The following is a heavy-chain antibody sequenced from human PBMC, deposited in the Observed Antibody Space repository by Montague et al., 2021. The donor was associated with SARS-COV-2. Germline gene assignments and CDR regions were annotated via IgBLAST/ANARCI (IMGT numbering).Heavy chain of an antibody. J-gene: IGHJ5*02. CDR1: GGSIAKSNYY. CDR2: IFYTGST. CDR3: ARDGGYYT. Sequence: TLSLTCTVSGGSIAKSNYYWTWIRQHPGKGLEWIGYIFYTGSTYYNPSLKSRLTMSVDTSKNQFSLKLNSVTAADTAVYYCARDGGYYTWGPGTLITVSP. D-gene: IGHD2-21*01. V-gene: IGHV4-31*03.